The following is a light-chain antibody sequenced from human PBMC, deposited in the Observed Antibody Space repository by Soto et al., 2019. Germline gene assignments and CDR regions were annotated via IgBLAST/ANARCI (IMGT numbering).Light chain of an antibody. CDR2: AAS. J-gene: IGKJ5*01. CDR1: QSISSY. CDR3: QQSYRAIT. Sequence: DIQMTQSPSSLSASVGDRFTITCRASQSISSYLNWYQQKPGKAPKLLIYAASSLQSGVPSRFSGSGSGTDFTLTISSLQPEDFATYYCQQSYRAITFGQGTRLEIK. V-gene: IGKV1-39*01.